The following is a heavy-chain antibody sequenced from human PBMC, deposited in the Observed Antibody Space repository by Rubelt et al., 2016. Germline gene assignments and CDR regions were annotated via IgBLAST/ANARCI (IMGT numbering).Heavy chain of an antibody. J-gene: IGHJ4*02. CDR1: GGTFGRYA. CDR3: ARDRWQQPDY. V-gene: IGHV1-18*01. CDR2: ISGNNGNT. Sequence: QVQLVQSGAEVKKPGSSVKVSCKASGGTFGRYAVTWVRQAPGQGLEWMGWISGNNGNTNYAQKLQGRVTITTENATSTADMELRSLRSDDTAVYYCARDRWQQPDYWGQGTLVTVSS. D-gene: IGHD6-13*01.